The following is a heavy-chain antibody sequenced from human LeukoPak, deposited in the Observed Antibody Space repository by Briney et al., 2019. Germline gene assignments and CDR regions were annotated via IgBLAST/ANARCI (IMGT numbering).Heavy chain of an antibody. J-gene: IGHJ4*02. CDR2: IYGGGNI. D-gene: IGHD5-24*01. CDR1: GFTVSSNY. V-gene: IGHV3-53*01. CDR3: ARGAGYNYPYYFDY. Sequence: GGSLRLSCAASGFTVSSNYMNWVRQAPGKGLEWVSVIYGGGNIYYADSVKGRFTVSRDNSKNTLYLQMNSLRAEDTAVYYCARGAGYNYPYYFDYWGQGTLVTVSS.